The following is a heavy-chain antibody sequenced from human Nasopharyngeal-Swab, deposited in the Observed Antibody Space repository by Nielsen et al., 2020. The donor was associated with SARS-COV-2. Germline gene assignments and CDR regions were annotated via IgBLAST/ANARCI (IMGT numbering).Heavy chain of an antibody. CDR2: IWTDGSDI. CDR1: GFTFRTHG. Sequence: GGSLRLSCAVSGFTFRTHGMHWVRQAPGKGLEWVAVIWTDGSDIYYADSVKGRVTISRDNSKNTLYLQMNSLRPEDTAVYYCARNGLTNNYFHMDVWGKGTTVSVSS. D-gene: IGHD1-1*01. CDR3: ARNGLTNNYFHMDV. J-gene: IGHJ6*03. V-gene: IGHV3-33*01.